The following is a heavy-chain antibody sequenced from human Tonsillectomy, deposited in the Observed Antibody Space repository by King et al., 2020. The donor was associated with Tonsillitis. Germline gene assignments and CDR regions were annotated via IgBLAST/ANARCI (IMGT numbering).Heavy chain of an antibody. CDR1: GYTFTDYY. CDR2: INPNSGGT. J-gene: IGHJ4*02. CDR3: ASDGEEGSGWPPFDY. V-gene: IGHV1-2*04. D-gene: IGHD6-19*01. Sequence: GQLVQSGAEVKKPGASVKVSCKASGYTFTDYYIHWVRQAPGQGLEWMGWINPNSGGTDYAQKFQGWVTMTRDTSISTAYMELSRLRSDDTAVYYCASDGEEGSGWPPFDYWGQGTLVTGSS.